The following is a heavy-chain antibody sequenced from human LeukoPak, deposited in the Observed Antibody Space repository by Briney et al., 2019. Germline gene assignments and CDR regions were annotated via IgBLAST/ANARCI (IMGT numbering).Heavy chain of an antibody. CDR1: GGSISSYY. CDR3: ARDDPRTTNYGMDV. Sequence: SETLSLTCTVSGGSISSYYWSWIRQPPGKGLEWIGYIYYSGITNYNPSLKSRVTISVDTSKNQFSLKLSSVTAADTAVYYCARDDPRTTNYGMDVWGKGTTVTVSS. V-gene: IGHV4-59*01. J-gene: IGHJ6*04. CDR2: IYYSGIT. D-gene: IGHD1-1*01.